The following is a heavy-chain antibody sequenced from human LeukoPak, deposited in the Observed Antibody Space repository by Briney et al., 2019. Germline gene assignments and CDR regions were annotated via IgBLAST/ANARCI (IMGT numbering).Heavy chain of an antibody. CDR3: ARGPVLYYYDSSGKFDY. CDR1: GFTFSSYA. V-gene: IGHV3-23*01. D-gene: IGHD3-22*01. Sequence: GGSLRLSCAASGFTFSSYAMSWVRQAPGKGLEWVSTISGSGDSTYYADSVKGRFTISRDNSKNTLYLQMNSLRAEDTAVYYCARGPVLYYYDSSGKFDYWGQGTLVTVSS. J-gene: IGHJ4*02. CDR2: ISGSGDST.